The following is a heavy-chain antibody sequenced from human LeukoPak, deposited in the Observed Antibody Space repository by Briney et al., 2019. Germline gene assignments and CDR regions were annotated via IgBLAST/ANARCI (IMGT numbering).Heavy chain of an antibody. V-gene: IGHV3-23*01. J-gene: IGHJ4*02. CDR2: ISGSGGST. D-gene: IGHD3-22*01. Sequence: GGSLRLSCAASEFTFSSYSMSWVRQAPGKGLEWVSAISGSGGSTYYADSVKGRFTISRDNSKNTLYLQMNSLRAEDTAVYYCAKGGTCYYDSSGYYYSKYYFDYWGQGTLVTVSS. CDR3: AKGGTCYYDSSGYYYSKYYFDY. CDR1: EFTFSSYS.